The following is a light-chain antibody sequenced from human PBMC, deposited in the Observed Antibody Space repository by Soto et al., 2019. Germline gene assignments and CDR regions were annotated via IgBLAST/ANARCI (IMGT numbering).Light chain of an antibody. Sequence: EIVLTQSPGTLSLSPGERATLSCRASQSVSSSNLAWYQQKPGQAPGLLIFGASSRATGIPDRFSGSGSGTDFTLTISRLEPEDFAVYFCQQYSSSPPLTFGGGTKVEIK. CDR3: QQYSSSPPLT. CDR2: GAS. CDR1: QSVSSSN. J-gene: IGKJ4*01. V-gene: IGKV3-20*01.